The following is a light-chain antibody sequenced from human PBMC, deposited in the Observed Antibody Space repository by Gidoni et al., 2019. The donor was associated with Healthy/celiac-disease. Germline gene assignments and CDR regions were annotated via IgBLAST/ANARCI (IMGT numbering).Light chain of an antibody. CDR2: AAS. CDR3: QQSYSTLRT. J-gene: IGKJ1*01. V-gene: IGKV1-39*01. CDR1: QSISSY. Sequence: DIQMTQSPSSLSASVGDRVTITCRASQSISSYLNWYQQKPGKAPKLLIYAASSLQSGVPSRFSGSGFGTDFTLTISSLQPEDVATYYCQQSYSTLRTFXQXTKVEIK.